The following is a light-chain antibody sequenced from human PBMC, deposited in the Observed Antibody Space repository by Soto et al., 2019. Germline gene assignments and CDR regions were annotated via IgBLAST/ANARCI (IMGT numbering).Light chain of an antibody. Sequence: QSALTQPASVSGSPGQSLTISCTATTIDIGFYDYVSWYQQYPGNAPKLLIYGVTIRPSGISNRFSRSKSGSTASLTISGLRDEDEADYYCSSYSTSYFYFFXSGTKVTVL. CDR3: SSYSTSYFYF. CDR2: GVT. V-gene: IGLV2-14*01. CDR1: TIDIGFYDY. J-gene: IGLJ1*01.